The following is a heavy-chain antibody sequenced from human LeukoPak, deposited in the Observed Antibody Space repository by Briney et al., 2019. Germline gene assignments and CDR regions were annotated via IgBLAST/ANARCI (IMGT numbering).Heavy chain of an antibody. D-gene: IGHD3-10*01. CDR3: ARSYYYGSGSYLDY. Sequence: SVKVSRKASGGTFSSYAISWVRQAPGQGLEWMGRIIPILGIANYAQKFQGRVTITADKSTSTAYMELSSLRSEDTAVYYCARSYYYGSGSYLDYWGQGTLVTVSS. V-gene: IGHV1-69*04. CDR2: IIPILGIA. CDR1: GGTFSSYA. J-gene: IGHJ4*02.